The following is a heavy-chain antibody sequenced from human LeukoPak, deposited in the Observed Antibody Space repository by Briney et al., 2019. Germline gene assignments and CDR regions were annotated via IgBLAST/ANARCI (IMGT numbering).Heavy chain of an antibody. CDR3: AEYDYYDSSGYFYAGD. Sequence: SETLSLTCTVSGDSISSGGYYWSWIRQRPGEGLEWIGYIYYSGNTYYTPSLKSRVTISLDTSKNQFSLKLSFVTAADTAVYYCAEYDYYDSSGYFYAGDWGQGTLVTVSS. CDR2: IYYSGNT. D-gene: IGHD3-22*01. J-gene: IGHJ4*02. CDR1: GDSISSGGYY. V-gene: IGHV4-31*03.